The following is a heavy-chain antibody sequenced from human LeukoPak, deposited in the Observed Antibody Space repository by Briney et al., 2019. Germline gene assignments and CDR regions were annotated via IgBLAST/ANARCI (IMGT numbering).Heavy chain of an antibody. V-gene: IGHV3-11*01. Sequence: GGSLRLSCVASEFTFSDYYMSWIRQAPGKGLEWVSYISSSGNTIYYADSVKGRFTISRDNAKNSLYLQVNSLRAEDTAVYYCAKDQEVVVTENDAFDIWGQGTMVTVSS. CDR3: AKDQEVVVTENDAFDI. CDR2: ISSSGNTI. J-gene: IGHJ3*02. CDR1: EFTFSDYY. D-gene: IGHD2-21*02.